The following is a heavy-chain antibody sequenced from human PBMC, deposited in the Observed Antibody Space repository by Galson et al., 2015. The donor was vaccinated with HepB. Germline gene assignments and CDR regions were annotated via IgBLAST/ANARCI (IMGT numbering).Heavy chain of an antibody. Sequence: SLRLSCAASGFTVSSNYMSWVRQAPGKGLEWVSIIYSGGNTYYADSVKGRFTISRDNSKNTLYLQMNSLRAEDTAVYYCARSWVVGATPLFDYWGLGTLVTVSS. D-gene: IGHD1-26*01. CDR3: ARSWVVGATPLFDY. J-gene: IGHJ4*02. CDR2: IYSGGNT. V-gene: IGHV3-53*01. CDR1: GFTVSSNY.